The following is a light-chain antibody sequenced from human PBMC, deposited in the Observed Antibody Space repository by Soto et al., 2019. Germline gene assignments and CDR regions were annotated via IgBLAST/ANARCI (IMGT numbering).Light chain of an antibody. CDR1: QGISNS. CDR3: QEYHSPPFT. CDR2: AAS. Sequence: IQMTQSPSALSASLGDTVTITCLASQGISNSLAWYQQKPGKVPDLLIYAASTLQSGVPSRFSGSGSGTDFTLTISSLQHEDVATYYCQEYHSPPFTFGHGTKVDIK. V-gene: IGKV1-27*01. J-gene: IGKJ3*01.